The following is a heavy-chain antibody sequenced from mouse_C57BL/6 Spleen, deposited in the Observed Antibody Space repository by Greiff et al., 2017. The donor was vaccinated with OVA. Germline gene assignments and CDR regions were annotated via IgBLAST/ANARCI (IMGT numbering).Heavy chain of an antibody. CDR1: GFTFSSYA. V-gene: IGHV5-4*01. D-gene: IGHD1-1*01. CDR3: ARDDGSSYYWYFDV. J-gene: IGHJ1*03. Sequence: EVQVVESGGGLVKPGGSLKLSCAASGFTFSSYAMSWVRQTPEKRLEWVATISDGGSYTYYPDNVKGRFTISRDNAKNNLYLQMSHLKSEDTAMYYCARDDGSSYYWYFDVWGTGTTVTVSS. CDR2: ISDGGSYT.